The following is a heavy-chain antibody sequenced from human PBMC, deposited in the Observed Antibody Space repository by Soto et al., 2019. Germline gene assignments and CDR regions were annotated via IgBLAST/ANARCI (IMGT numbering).Heavy chain of an antibody. Sequence: QVQLQESGPGLVKPSQTLSLTCSVSGGSISRGGYYWSWIRQHPGKGLEWIGYLYYTGSTSYTPSLKSRLTLSVDTSKTPFSLRLSSVTAADTAVYYWARFRGWPTYYFDYWGQGTLVTVSS. CDR2: LYYTGST. V-gene: IGHV4-31*03. D-gene: IGHD3-10*01. CDR1: GGSISRGGYY. J-gene: IGHJ4*02. CDR3: ARFRGWPTYYFDY.